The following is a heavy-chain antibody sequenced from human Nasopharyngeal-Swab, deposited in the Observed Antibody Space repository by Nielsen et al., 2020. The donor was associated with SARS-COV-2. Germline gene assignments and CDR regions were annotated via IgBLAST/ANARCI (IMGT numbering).Heavy chain of an antibody. V-gene: IGHV3-15*01. CDR1: GFTFSNAW. J-gene: IGHJ4*02. Sequence: GESLKISCEASGFTFSNAWMSWVRQAPGKGLEWVGRIKSKTDGGTTDYAAPVKGRFTISRDDSKNTLYLQMNSLKTEDTAVYYCTTLDYYDSSGLSFWGQGTLVTVSS. D-gene: IGHD3-22*01. CDR3: TTLDYYDSSGLSF. CDR2: IKSKTDGGTT.